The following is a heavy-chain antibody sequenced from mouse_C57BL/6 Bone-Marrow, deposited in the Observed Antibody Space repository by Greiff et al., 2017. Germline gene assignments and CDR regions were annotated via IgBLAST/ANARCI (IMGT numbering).Heavy chain of an antibody. CDR3: AREGGIYYLWYFDV. CDR2: ISYDGSN. Sequence: DVHLVESGPGLVKPSQSLSLTCSVTGYSITSGYYWNWIRQFPGNKLEWMGYISYDGSNNYNPSLNNRISITLYTSKNPFSLKLNSVTTEDTATYYCAREGGIYYLWYFDVWGTGTTVTVSS. CDR1: GYSITSGYY. J-gene: IGHJ1*03. D-gene: IGHD1-1*01. V-gene: IGHV3-6*01.